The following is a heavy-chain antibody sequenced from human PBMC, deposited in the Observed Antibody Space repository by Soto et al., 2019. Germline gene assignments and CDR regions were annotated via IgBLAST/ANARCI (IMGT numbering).Heavy chain of an antibody. CDR1: GGSVTSGSYY. Sequence: SETLSLTCTVSGGSVTSGSYYWSWIRQPPGKGLEWIGYIYNSGSTNYNPSLKSRVTISVDTSKNQISLKLNSVTAADTAVYYCARDQGIAVAVFDYWGQGTLVTVSS. V-gene: IGHV4-61*01. J-gene: IGHJ4*02. D-gene: IGHD6-19*01. CDR3: ARDQGIAVAVFDY. CDR2: IYNSGST.